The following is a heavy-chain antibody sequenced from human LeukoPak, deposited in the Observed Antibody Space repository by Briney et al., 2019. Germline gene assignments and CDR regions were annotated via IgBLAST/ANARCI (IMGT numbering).Heavy chain of an antibody. CDR3: AREPTIAAAGSPDY. CDR1: GGSISSGGYS. CDR2: IYHSGST. J-gene: IGHJ4*02. V-gene: IGHV4-30-2*01. Sequence: SETLSLTCAVSGGSISSGGYSWSWIRQPPGKGLEWIGYIYHSGSTYYNPSLKSRVTISVDRSKNQFSLKLSSVTAADTAVYYCAREPTIAAAGSPDYWGQGTLVTVSS. D-gene: IGHD6-13*01.